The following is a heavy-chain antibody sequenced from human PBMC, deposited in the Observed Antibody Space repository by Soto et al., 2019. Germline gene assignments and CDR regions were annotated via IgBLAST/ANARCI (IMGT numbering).Heavy chain of an antibody. CDR3: ERDHYDNSAYPL. CDR1: EFTFSSYN. J-gene: IGHJ4*02. D-gene: IGHD3-22*01. V-gene: IGHV3-48*02. CDR2: ISSSSDRI. Sequence: EVQLVESGGGLVQPGGSLRLSCAASEFTFSSYNMNWVRQAPGKGLEWVSYISSSSDRIYYATSVKGRFTISRDNAKNSLYLQMNSLRDEDTAVYYCERDHYDNSAYPLWGQGTPVTVSS.